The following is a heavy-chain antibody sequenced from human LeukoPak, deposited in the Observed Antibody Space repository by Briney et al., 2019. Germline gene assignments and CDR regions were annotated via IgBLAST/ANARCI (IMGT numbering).Heavy chain of an antibody. Sequence: GESLKISCKGSGYSFTSYWISWVRQMPGKGLEWMGIIYPGDSDTRYSPSFQGQITISADKSISTAYLQWGSLKASDTAMYYCARSVPVSGMDVWGQGTTVTVSS. CDR1: GYSFTSYW. CDR2: IYPGDSDT. V-gene: IGHV5-51*01. J-gene: IGHJ6*02. CDR3: ARSVPVSGMDV. D-gene: IGHD3-10*01.